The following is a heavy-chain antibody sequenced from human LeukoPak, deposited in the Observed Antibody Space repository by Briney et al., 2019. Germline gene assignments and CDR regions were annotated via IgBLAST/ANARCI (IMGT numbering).Heavy chain of an antibody. Sequence: GGSLRLSCAASGFTFSSYGMHWVRQAPGKGLEWVAVISYDGSNKYYADSVKGRFTISRDNSKNTLYLQMNSLRAEDTAVYYCAKDRYSGYDWGNPFDYWGQGTLVTVSS. D-gene: IGHD5-12*01. V-gene: IGHV3-30*18. CDR3: AKDRYSGYDWGNPFDY. CDR1: GFTFSSYG. J-gene: IGHJ4*02. CDR2: ISYDGSNK.